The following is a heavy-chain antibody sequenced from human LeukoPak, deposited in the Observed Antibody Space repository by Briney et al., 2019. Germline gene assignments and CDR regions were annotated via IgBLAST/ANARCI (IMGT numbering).Heavy chain of an antibody. CDR3: ARVALVYGDYEEFDY. D-gene: IGHD4-17*01. Sequence: NPGGPLRLSGAASGFTFSTYWMSWGRQAPGKGLGWGSSISSISSCIYYADSVTGRFTISRANAKTSPYLQMNSLRAADTAVYSCARVALVYGDYEEFDYWGQGTLVTVSS. V-gene: IGHV3-21*01. J-gene: IGHJ4*02. CDR2: ISSISSCI. CDR1: GFTFSTYW.